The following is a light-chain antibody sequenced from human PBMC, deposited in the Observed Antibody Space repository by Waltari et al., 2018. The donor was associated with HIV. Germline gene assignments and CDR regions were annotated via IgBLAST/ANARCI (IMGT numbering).Light chain of an antibody. V-gene: IGLV2-14*01. J-gene: IGLJ2*01. CDR2: EVR. Sequence: QSALTQPASVSGSPGQAITISCTGTSSDVGGYNYVSWYQQHPGKAPKLIIYEVRNLPSGVSNRFSGSKSGNTASLTISGLQAEDEADYYCSSYTRSSTHVVFGGGTKLTVL. CDR1: SSDVGGYNY. CDR3: SSYTRSSTHVV.